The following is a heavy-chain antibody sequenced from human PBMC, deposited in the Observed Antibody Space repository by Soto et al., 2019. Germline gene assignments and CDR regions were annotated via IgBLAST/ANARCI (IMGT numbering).Heavy chain of an antibody. V-gene: IGHV3-7*01. Sequence: GGSLRLSCAASGFTFNSYWMRWIRQAPGKELEWVASINQDGSAKYYVDSVKGRFIISRDNTKNSLYLQMNSLRGEDTALYYCTKSTSPSAPARWGQGTLVTVSS. D-gene: IGHD2-2*01. CDR1: GFTFNSYW. J-gene: IGHJ4*02. CDR2: INQDGSAK. CDR3: TKSTSPSAPAR.